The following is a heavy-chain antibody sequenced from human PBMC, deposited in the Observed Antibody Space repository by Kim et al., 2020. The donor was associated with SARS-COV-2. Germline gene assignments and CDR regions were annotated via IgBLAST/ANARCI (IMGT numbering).Heavy chain of an antibody. CDR3: TTGRPGSYYHILTCPANCDY. Sequence: GGSLRLSCAASGFTFTNAWMSWVRQAPGKGLEWVGRVKSKTDGGTSDYAAPVKGRFTISRDDSKDTLHLQMNSLKAEDTAVYYCTTGRPGSYYHILTCPANCDYWGQGTLVTVSS. V-gene: IGHV3-15*01. J-gene: IGHJ4*02. CDR2: VKSKTDGGTS. CDR1: GFTFTNAW. D-gene: IGHD3-9*01.